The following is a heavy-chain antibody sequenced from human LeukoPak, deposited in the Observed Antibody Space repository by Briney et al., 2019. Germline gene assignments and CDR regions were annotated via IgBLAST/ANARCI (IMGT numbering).Heavy chain of an antibody. J-gene: IGHJ3*02. V-gene: IGHV3-23*01. D-gene: IGHD3-10*01. CDR3: AKQYYYGSGSYDWAFDI. Sequence: GGSLRLSCAASGFTFSSYAMSWVRQAPGKGLEWVSAISGSGGSTYYADSVKGRFTISRDNSKKTLNLQMNSLRAEDTAVYYSAKQYYYGSGSYDWAFDIWGQGTMVTVSS. CDR2: ISGSGGST. CDR1: GFTFSSYA.